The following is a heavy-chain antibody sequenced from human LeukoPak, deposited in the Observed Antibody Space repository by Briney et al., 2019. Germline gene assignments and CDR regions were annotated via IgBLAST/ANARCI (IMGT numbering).Heavy chain of an antibody. CDR3: ARGNIAVAGVIDS. J-gene: IGHJ4*02. CDR2: VFHTGST. CDR1: GDSVNSGAYY. V-gene: IGHV4-61*08. D-gene: IGHD6-19*01. Sequence: SQTLSLTCTVSGDSVNSGAYYWNWIRQPPGKGLEWIGYVFHTGSTNYNPSLKSRVTISVDTSKNQFSLKLSSVTAADTAVYYCARGNIAVAGVIDSWGQGTLVTVSS.